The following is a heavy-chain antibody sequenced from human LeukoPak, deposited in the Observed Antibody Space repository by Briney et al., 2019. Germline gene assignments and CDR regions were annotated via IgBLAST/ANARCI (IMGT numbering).Heavy chain of an antibody. CDR1: GFPFSTYW. V-gene: IGHV3-7*03. D-gene: IGHD3-22*01. CDR2: INQDGTEK. J-gene: IGHJ4*02. CDR3: AKDIFGYYDSSGALDY. Sequence: PGGSLRLSCAASGFPFSTYWMSWVRQAPGKGLEWVANINQDGTEKYYVDSVKGRFTISRDNSKNSLYLQMNSLRTEDTALYYCAKDIFGYYDSSGALDYWGQGTLVTVSS.